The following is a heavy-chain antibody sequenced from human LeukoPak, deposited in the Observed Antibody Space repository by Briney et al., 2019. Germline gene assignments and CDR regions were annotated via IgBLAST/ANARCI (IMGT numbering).Heavy chain of an antibody. CDR1: GFTFSSYA. J-gene: IGHJ6*04. D-gene: IGHD2-2*01. CDR2: TSSNGGST. CDR3: VKGIVVVPAAMESGYYYYGMDV. V-gene: IGHV3-64D*06. Sequence: GGSLRLSCSAPGFTFSSYAMHWVRQAPGKGLEYVSATSSNGGSTYYADSVKGRFTISRDNSKNTLSLQMSSLRAEDTAVYYCVKGIVVVPAAMESGYYYYGMDVWGKGATVTVS.